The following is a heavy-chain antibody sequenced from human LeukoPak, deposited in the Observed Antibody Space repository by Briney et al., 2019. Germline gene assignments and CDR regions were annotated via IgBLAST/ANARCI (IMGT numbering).Heavy chain of an antibody. V-gene: IGHV4-39*07. CDR1: GGSISSSSYY. Sequence: SETLSLTCTVSGGSISSSSYYWGWIRQPPGKGLEWIGSIYYSGSTYYNPFLKSRVTISVDTSKNQFSLKLSSVTAADTAVYYCARAKRCSGGSCYSLFDYWGQGTLVTVSS. D-gene: IGHD2-15*01. J-gene: IGHJ4*02. CDR3: ARAKRCSGGSCYSLFDY. CDR2: IYYSGST.